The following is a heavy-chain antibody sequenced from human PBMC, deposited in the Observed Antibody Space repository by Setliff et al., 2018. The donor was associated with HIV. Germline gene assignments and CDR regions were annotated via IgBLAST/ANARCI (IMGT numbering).Heavy chain of an antibody. Sequence: SGGSLRLSCAASGFTFSNAWMSWVRQAPGKGLEWVGRIKSKTDGGTTDYAAPVKGRFTISRDDSKNTLYLQMNSLKTEDTAVYYCTTELLGSSWYGVDYYGMDVWGQGTTVTVSS. CDR2: IKSKTDGGTT. J-gene: IGHJ6*02. CDR1: GFTFSNAW. V-gene: IGHV3-15*01. CDR3: TTELLGSSWYGVDYYGMDV. D-gene: IGHD6-13*01.